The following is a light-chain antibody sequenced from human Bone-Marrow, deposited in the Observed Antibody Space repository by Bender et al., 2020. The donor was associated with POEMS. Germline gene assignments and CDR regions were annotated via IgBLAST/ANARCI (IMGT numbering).Light chain of an antibody. CDR1: NIGSKS. J-gene: IGLJ2*01. CDR2: DDS. CDR3: QAWDSGTASVV. Sequence: YVLTQPPSVSVGPGQTARISCEGDNIGSKSVHWYQQKPGQAPVLVVYDDSVRPSGLPERFSGSNSGNTATLTISRVEAGDEADYYCQAWDSGTASVVFGGGTKLTVL. V-gene: IGLV3-21*02.